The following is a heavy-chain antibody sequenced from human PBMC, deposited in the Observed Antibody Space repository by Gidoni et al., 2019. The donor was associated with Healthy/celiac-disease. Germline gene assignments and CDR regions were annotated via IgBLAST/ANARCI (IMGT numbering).Heavy chain of an antibody. J-gene: IGHJ4*02. Sequence: EVQLLESGGGLVQPGGSLSLYCAAAGFTFRRYAMSWVRQAPGKGLEWVSAISGSGGSTYYADSVKGRFTISRDNSKNTLYLQMNSLRAEDTAVYYCAKDPDYDFWRGVFDYWGQGTLVTVSS. V-gene: IGHV3-23*01. CDR2: ISGSGGST. D-gene: IGHD3-3*01. CDR1: GFTFRRYA. CDR3: AKDPDYDFWRGVFDY.